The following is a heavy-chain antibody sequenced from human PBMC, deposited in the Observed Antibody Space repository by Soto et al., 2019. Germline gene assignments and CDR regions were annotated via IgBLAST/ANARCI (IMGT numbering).Heavy chain of an antibody. Sequence: ASVKVSCKVSGYTLTELSMHWVRQAPGKGLEWMGGFDPEDGETIYAQKFQGRVTMTEDTSTDTAYMELSSLRSEDTAAYYCATDYYDSSGYYSRDRAFDIWGQGTMVTVSS. J-gene: IGHJ3*02. V-gene: IGHV1-24*01. D-gene: IGHD3-22*01. CDR1: GYTLTELS. CDR2: FDPEDGET. CDR3: ATDYYDSSGYYSRDRAFDI.